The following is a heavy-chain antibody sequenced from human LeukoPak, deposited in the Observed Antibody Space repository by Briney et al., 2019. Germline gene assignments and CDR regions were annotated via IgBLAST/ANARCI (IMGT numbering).Heavy chain of an antibody. D-gene: IGHD5-24*01. CDR3: AMSVEMPPIPSFDY. Sequence: ASVKVSCKTSGYIFTPHHIHWMRQAPGQGLELLGWVSAANNPEYSQKFQGRVVITRDASATTSYLELNSLRSEDTAVYYCAMSVEMPPIPSFDYWGQGALVTVSS. CDR2: VSAANNP. CDR1: GYIFTPHH. V-gene: IGHV1-3*01. J-gene: IGHJ4*02.